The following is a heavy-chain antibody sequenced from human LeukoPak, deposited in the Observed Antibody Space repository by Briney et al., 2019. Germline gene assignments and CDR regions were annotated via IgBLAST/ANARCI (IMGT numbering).Heavy chain of an antibody. Sequence: GGSLRLSCAASGFAFSSYSMNWARQAPGKGLEWVSSISSSSSYIYYADSVKGRFTISRDNAKNSLYLQMNSLRAEDTAVYYCARDPGYYDILTGRFDYWGQGTLVTVSS. CDR2: ISSSSSYI. CDR1: GFAFSSYS. CDR3: ARDPGYYDILTGRFDY. D-gene: IGHD3-9*01. V-gene: IGHV3-21*01. J-gene: IGHJ4*02.